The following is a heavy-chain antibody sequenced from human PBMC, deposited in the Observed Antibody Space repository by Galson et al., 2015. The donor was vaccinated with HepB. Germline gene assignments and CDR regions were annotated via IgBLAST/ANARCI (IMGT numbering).Heavy chain of an antibody. CDR3: ARHEATMVRGVIHQGPYYYYGMDV. CDR1: GYSFTSYW. J-gene: IGHJ6*02. Sequence: QSGAEVKKPGESLRISFKGSGYSFTSYWISWVRQMHGKGLVWMGRMDPSDPYTNYSPSFQGHFTISADKSISTAYLQWSSLKASDTAMYYCARHEATMVRGVIHQGPYYYYGMDVWGQGTTVTVSS. D-gene: IGHD3-10*01. CDR2: MDPSDPYT. V-gene: IGHV5-10-1*01.